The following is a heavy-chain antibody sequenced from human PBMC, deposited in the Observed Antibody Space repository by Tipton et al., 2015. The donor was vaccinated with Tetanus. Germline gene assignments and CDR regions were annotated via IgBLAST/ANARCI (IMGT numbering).Heavy chain of an antibody. Sequence: TLSLTCTVSGGSMSSYYWSWIRQPPGKELEWIGYVYYSGTTNYNPSLKSRVTISVDTSNNQFSLKLSSVTAADTAMYYCARLGFVATYFDSWGQGTLVTVSS. CDR1: GGSMSSYY. D-gene: IGHD3-10*01. CDR2: VYYSGTT. J-gene: IGHJ4*02. CDR3: ARLGFVATYFDS. V-gene: IGHV4-59*08.